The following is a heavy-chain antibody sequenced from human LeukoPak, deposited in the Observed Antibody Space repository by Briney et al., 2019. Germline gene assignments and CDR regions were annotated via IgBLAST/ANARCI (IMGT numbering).Heavy chain of an antibody. J-gene: IGHJ4*02. V-gene: IGHV3-23*01. CDR2: ISGSDDNT. Sequence: GGSLRLSCAASGFTINGYSMSWVRQAPGKGLEWVSAISGSDDNTYYADSVRGRFTISRDSSSNMLYLQMNSLRGENTAIYYCVRDGWDYWGQGTLVTVSS. CDR1: GFTINGYS. CDR3: VRDGWDY.